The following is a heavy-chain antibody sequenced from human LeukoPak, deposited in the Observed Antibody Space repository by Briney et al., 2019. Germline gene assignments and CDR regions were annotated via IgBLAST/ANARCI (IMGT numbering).Heavy chain of an antibody. V-gene: IGHV3-53*01. D-gene: IGHD3-22*01. J-gene: IGHJ6*02. CDR3: ARDLDSSASYYYYGMDV. CDR2: IYSGGST. CDR1: GFTVSSNY. Sequence: GGSLRLSCAASGFTVSSNYMSWVRQPPGKGLEWVSVIYSGGSTYYADSVKGRFTISRDNSKNTLYLQMNSLRAEDTAVYYCARDLDSSASYYYYGMDVWGQGTTVTVSS.